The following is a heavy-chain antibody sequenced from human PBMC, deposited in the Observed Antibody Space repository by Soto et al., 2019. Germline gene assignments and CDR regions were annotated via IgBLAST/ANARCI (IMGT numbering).Heavy chain of an antibody. CDR3: ARDSPVPVVGTSYYYGIDV. D-gene: IGHD1-1*01. Sequence: AETLSLTCTFSGGSISIYYWSWIRQPAGKGLDWIGRIYRSGSTNYNPSLKSRVTMSVDTSKNQFSLKVSSVTAADTAVYYCARDSPVPVVGTSYYYGIDVWGHGTPVTVSS. J-gene: IGHJ6*01. CDR1: GGSISIYY. CDR2: IYRSGST. V-gene: IGHV4-4*07.